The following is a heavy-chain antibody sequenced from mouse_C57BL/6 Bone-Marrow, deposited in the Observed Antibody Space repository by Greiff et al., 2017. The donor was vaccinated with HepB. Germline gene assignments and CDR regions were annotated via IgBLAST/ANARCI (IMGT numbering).Heavy chain of an antibody. Sequence: QVQLQQPGAELVKPGASVKLSCKASGYTFTSYWMHWVKQRPGRGLEWIGRIDPNSGGTKYNEEFKSKATLTVDKPSSTAYMQLSSLTSEDSAVYYCARARITTVVAPYYYAMDYWGQGTSVTVSS. D-gene: IGHD1-1*01. CDR2: IDPNSGGT. CDR3: ARARITTVVAPYYYAMDY. CDR1: GYTFTSYW. V-gene: IGHV1-72*01. J-gene: IGHJ4*01.